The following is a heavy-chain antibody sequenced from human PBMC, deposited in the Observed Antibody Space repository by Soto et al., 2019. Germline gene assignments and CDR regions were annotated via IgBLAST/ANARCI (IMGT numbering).Heavy chain of an antibody. CDR3: ARGFCSGGICYPNDF. D-gene: IGHD2-15*01. J-gene: IGHJ4*02. V-gene: IGHV1-18*01. CDR2: ISAYNGDT. CDR1: GYTFTKYG. Sequence: QVQLVQSGAEVKKPGASVKVSCKASGYTFTKYGITWVRQAPGQGLEWMGWISAYNGDTNYAQNLQARVTMTTDTSTTTVYMELRGLTSDDTAVYYCARGFCSGGICYPNDFWGQGTLVTVSS.